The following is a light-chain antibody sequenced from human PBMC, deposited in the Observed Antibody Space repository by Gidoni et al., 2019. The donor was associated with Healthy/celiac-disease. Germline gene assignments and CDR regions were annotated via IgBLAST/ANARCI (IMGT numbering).Light chain of an antibody. V-gene: IGKV3-11*01. CDR3: QQRSNWPPGAT. CDR1: QSVSSY. CDR2: DAS. J-gene: IGKJ3*01. Sequence: EIVLTQSPATLSLSLGERATLTCRASQSVSSYLAWYQQKPGKAPRLLIYDASNRATGIPARFSGSGSGTDFTLTISSLEPEDFAVYYCQQRSNWPPGATFXPXTKVXIK.